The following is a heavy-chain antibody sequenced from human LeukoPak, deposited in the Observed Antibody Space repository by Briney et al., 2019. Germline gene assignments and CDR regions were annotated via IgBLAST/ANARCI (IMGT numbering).Heavy chain of an antibody. V-gene: IGHV4-34*01. D-gene: IGHD1-26*01. Sequence: SETLSLTCAVYGGSFSGYYWSWIRQPPGKGLEWIGEINHSGSTNYNPSLKSRVTISVDTSKNQFSLKLSSVTAADTAVYYCARDDNRVGASFDYWGQGTLVTVSS. CDR2: INHSGST. CDR1: GGSFSGYY. J-gene: IGHJ4*02. CDR3: ARDDNRVGASFDY.